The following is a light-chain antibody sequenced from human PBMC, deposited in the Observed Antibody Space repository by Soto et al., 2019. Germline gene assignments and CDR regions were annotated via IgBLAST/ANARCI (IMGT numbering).Light chain of an antibody. CDR3: QQYGSSST. CDR2: DAS. Sequence: EIVMTQSPATLSESPGEGATLSCRASQSVSRYLAWYQQKPGQAPRLLISDASNRATGIPARFSGSGSGADFTLTISSLEPEDFAVYYCQQYGSSSTFGQGTRLEIK. J-gene: IGKJ5*01. CDR1: QSVSRY. V-gene: IGKV3-11*01.